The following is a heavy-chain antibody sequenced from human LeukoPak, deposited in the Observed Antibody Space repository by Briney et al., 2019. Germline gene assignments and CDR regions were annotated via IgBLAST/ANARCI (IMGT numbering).Heavy chain of an antibody. CDR1: VCTFSSYA. J-gene: IGHJ4*02. V-gene: IGHV1-69*13. CDR2: IIPIFGTA. CDR3: ASYGPLNYFDY. D-gene: IGHD3-10*01. Sequence: ASVTVSCKASVCTFSSYAISWVRQPPAQGLEWMGGIIPIFGTANYAQKFQGRVTITADESTSAAYMELSSLRSGDTAVYYCASYGPLNYFDYWGQGTLVTVSS.